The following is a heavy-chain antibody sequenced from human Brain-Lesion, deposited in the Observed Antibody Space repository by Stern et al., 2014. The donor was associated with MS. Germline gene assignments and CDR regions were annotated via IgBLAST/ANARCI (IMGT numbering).Heavy chain of an antibody. D-gene: IGHD6-19*01. Sequence: QVQLQESGPGLVKPSETLSLTCTVSGGSISSSNHYWGWIRQPPGKGLEWIGAIYYRGTTSYSPSLKSRVTLSVDTSKNQSSLNLGSVTAADTAVYYCARLVAGFYFDFWGPGSPVTVSS. J-gene: IGHJ4*02. CDR1: GGSISSSNHY. V-gene: IGHV4-39*01. CDR2: IYYRGTT. CDR3: ARLVAGFYFDF.